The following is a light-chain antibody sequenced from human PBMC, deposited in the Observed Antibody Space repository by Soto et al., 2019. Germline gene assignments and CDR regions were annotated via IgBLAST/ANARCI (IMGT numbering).Light chain of an antibody. V-gene: IGKV3-15*01. CDR3: HQYNNWPPWT. CDR1: ETVSSN. CDR2: GAS. Sequence: IVMTQSPVTLSVSPGDRATLSCRASETVSSNVAWYQQKPGQAPRLLIYGASTRATGIPARFSGSGSGTEFTLIISSLQSEDFAVYYCHQYNNWPPWTIGQGTKVDIK. J-gene: IGKJ1*01.